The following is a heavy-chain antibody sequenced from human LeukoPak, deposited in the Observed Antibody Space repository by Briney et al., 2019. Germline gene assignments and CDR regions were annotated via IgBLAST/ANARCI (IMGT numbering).Heavy chain of an antibody. CDR2: IGAYNGNT. CDR3: AGHYDFWSGYYALDY. D-gene: IGHD3-3*01. V-gene: IGHV1-18*01. CDR1: GYTFTSYG. J-gene: IGHJ4*02. Sequence: ASVKVSCXASGYTFTSYGISWVRQAPGQGLECMGWIGAYNGNTNYAQKLQGRVTMTADTSTRKAYMELRSLRSDDTAVYYCAGHYDFWSGYYALDYWGQGTLVTVSS.